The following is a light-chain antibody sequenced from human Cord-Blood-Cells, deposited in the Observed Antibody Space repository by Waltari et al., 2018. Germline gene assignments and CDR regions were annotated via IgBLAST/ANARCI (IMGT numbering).Light chain of an antibody. CDR1: SRVVGGYKY. CDR2: DVS. J-gene: IGLJ1*01. V-gene: IGLV2-14*01. Sequence: HSALTQPAFVSGSPGLSIPISCTCTSRVVGGYKYVYWYHQHPGKAPKLTFYDVSNRPSGVSNRFSGSKSGNTASLAISGLQAEDEADYYCSSYTSSSTLVFGTGTKVTVL. CDR3: SSYTSSSTLV.